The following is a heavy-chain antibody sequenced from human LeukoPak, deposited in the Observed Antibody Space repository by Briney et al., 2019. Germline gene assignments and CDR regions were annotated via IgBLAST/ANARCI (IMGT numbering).Heavy chain of an antibody. J-gene: IGHJ5*02. D-gene: IGHD5-18*01. CDR3: ARGSDGYRFDP. CDR1: GGSMTNYH. CDR2: IYNIETT. Sequence: SETLSLTCTVSGGSMTNYHWTWIRQSPGKAPEYIGYIYNIETTSYNPSLKSRVTVSVDMSKKQFSLRLESVTTADTAVYYCARGSDGYRFDPWGQGILVTVSS. V-gene: IGHV4-59*01.